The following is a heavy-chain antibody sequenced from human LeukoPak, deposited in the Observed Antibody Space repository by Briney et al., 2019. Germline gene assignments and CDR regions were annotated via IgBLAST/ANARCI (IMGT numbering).Heavy chain of an antibody. Sequence: PSETLSLTCTVSGGSISSSSYYWGWIRQPPGKGLEWIGSIYYSGSTYYNPSLKSRVTISVDTSKNQFSLNLRSVTAADTAVYYCARRPLAAKDYYYYYMDVWGKGTTVTISS. CDR2: IYYSGST. V-gene: IGHV4-39*01. CDR3: ARRPLAAKDYYYYYMDV. J-gene: IGHJ6*03. D-gene: IGHD2-15*01. CDR1: GGSISSSSYY.